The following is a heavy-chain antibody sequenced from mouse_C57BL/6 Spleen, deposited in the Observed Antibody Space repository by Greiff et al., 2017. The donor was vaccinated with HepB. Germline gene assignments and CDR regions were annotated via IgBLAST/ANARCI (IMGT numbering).Heavy chain of an antibody. CDR2: IDPETGGT. CDR1: GYTFTDYE. V-gene: IGHV1-15*01. D-gene: IGHD1-1*01. J-gene: IGHJ4*01. CDR3: TRYPYYGSTYYYAMDY. Sequence: VKVVESGAELVRPGASVTLSCKASGYTFTDYEMHWVKQTPVHGLEWIGAIDPETGGTAYNQKFKGKAILTADKSSSTAYMELRSLTSEDSAVYYCTRYPYYGSTYYYAMDYWGQGTSVTVSS.